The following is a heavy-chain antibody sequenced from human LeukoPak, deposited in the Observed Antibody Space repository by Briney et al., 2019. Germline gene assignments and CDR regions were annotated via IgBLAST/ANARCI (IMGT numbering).Heavy chain of an antibody. Sequence: ASVKVSCRASGYTFNSYYIHWLRQAPGQGLEWMGIINPSSGSTTYAQKFQGRVTMTRETSTSAVYVELSGLRSEDTAVYYCARGGMGIQLWPFDYWGQGTLVTVPS. CDR2: INPSSGST. J-gene: IGHJ4*02. V-gene: IGHV1-46*02. CDR3: ARGGMGIQLWPFDY. D-gene: IGHD1-1*01. CDR1: GYTFNSYY.